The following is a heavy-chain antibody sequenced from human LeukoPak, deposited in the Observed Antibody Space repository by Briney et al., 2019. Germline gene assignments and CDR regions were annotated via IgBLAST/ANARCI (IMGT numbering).Heavy chain of an antibody. V-gene: IGHV3-74*01. CDR3: AKEQYYGDFSPFDY. Sequence: PGGSLRLSCVGSGFSFGNYWMHWVRQAPGKGLVWVSRITSDGSTTSYADSVKGRFTISRDNSKNTLYLQMNSLRAEDTAVYYCAKEQYYGDFSPFDYWGQGTLVTVSS. D-gene: IGHD4-17*01. CDR1: GFSFGNYW. CDR2: ITSDGSTT. J-gene: IGHJ4*02.